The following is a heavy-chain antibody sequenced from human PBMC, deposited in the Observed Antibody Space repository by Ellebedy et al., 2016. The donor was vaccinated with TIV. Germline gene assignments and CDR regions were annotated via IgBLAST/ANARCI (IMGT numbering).Heavy chain of an antibody. J-gene: IGHJ4*02. V-gene: IGHV3-73*01. CDR2: IRTRPNSYAT. CDR1: GSTFSGTA. Sequence: PGGSLRLSCAASGSTFSGTAMHWVRQASGKGLEWVGRIRTRPNSYATTYAPSVNGRFTISRDDSKNTAYLQMNSLITEDTAVYYCAITYYYDSSGYTIDYWGQGTLVTVSS. D-gene: IGHD3-22*01. CDR3: AITYYYDSSGYTIDY.